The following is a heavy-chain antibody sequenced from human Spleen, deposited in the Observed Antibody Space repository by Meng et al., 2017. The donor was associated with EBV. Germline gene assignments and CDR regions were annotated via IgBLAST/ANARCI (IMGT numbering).Heavy chain of an antibody. V-gene: IGHV4-4*02. J-gene: IGHJ4*02. CDR1: GGSISSSNW. CDR2: IFHRGST. Sequence: GETKAAGPGMGKPLGALSLTCAVSGGSISSSNWWTWVRQPPGKGLEWIGEIFHRGSTNYNPSLKSRVTISIDKSNNQFSLKLTSVTAADTAVYYCARKSEGQWLAHFDYWGQGTLVTVSS. D-gene: IGHD6-19*01. CDR3: ARKSEGQWLAHFDY.